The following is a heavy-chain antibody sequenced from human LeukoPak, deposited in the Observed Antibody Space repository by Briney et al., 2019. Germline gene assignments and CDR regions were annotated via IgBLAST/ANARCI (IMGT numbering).Heavy chain of an antibody. CDR2: IKSKTDGGTT. CDR3: TTDESWGTYFDY. D-gene: IGHD1/OR15-1a*01. Sequence: PGGSLRLSCVASGFTFSGSAIHWVRQAPGKGLEWVGRIKSKTDGGTTDYAAPVKGRFTISRDDSKNTLYLQMNSLKTEDTAVYYCTTDESWGTYFDYWGQGTLVTVSS. V-gene: IGHV3-15*07. J-gene: IGHJ4*02. CDR1: GFTFSGSA.